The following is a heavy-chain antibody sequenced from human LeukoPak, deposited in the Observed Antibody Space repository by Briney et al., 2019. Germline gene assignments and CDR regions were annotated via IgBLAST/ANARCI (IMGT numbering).Heavy chain of an antibody. CDR1: GYTFTSYG. D-gene: IGHD5-24*01. CDR3: ARAAVGMATMERYFQH. Sequence: ASVKVSCRASGYTFTSYGISWVRQAPGQGLEWMGWISAYNGNTNYAQKLQGRVTMTTDTSTSTAYMELRSLRSDDTAVYYCARAAVGMATMERYFQHWGQGTLVTVSS. J-gene: IGHJ1*01. CDR2: ISAYNGNT. V-gene: IGHV1-18*01.